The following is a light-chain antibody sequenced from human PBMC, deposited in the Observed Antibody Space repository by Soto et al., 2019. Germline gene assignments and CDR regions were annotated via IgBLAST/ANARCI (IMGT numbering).Light chain of an antibody. V-gene: IGKV3D-15*01. CDR1: QSVNNN. CDR3: QQYYDWPIT. Sequence: EIVLTQSPGTLSLSPGERATLSCRASQSVNNNYLAWYQQKPGQAPRLLMYGASTRATGIPDRFSGSGSGTEFTLTISSLHSEDFAVYYCQQYYDWPITFGQGTRLEI. J-gene: IGKJ5*01. CDR2: GAS.